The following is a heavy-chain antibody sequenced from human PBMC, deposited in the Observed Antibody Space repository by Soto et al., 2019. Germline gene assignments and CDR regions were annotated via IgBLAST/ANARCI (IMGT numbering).Heavy chain of an antibody. CDR2: IYYSGST. CDR1: GGSISSYY. D-gene: IGHD3-3*01. V-gene: IGHV4-59*01. Sequence: PSETLSLTCTVSGGSISSYYWSWIRQPPGKGLEWIGYIYYSGSTDYNPSLKSRVTISVDTSKNQFSLKLSSVTAADTAVYYCARLRFLEWLYGMDVWGQGTTVTV. J-gene: IGHJ6*02. CDR3: ARLRFLEWLYGMDV.